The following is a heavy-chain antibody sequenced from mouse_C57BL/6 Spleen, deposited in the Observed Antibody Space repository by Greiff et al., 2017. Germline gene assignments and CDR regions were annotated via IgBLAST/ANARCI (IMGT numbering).Heavy chain of an antibody. CDR3: ARRDAYGNYGYYAMDY. CDR2: INPNNGGT. Sequence: VQLQQSGPELVKPGASVKIPCKASGYTFTDYNMDWVKQSHGKSLEWLGDINPNNGGTIYNQKFKGKATLTVDKSSSTAYMELRSLTSEDTAVYYCARRDAYGNYGYYAMDYWGQGTSVTVSS. CDR1: GYTFTDYN. J-gene: IGHJ4*01. V-gene: IGHV1-18*01. D-gene: IGHD2-1*01.